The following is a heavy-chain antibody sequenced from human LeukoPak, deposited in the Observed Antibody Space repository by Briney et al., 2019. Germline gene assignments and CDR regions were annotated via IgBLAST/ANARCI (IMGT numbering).Heavy chain of an antibody. V-gene: IGHV3-21*01. CDR3: ASTADYDSTYYYYCYMDV. CDR2: ISCSSSYI. Sequence: GGSLRLSCAASGFTFSSYSMNWVRQAPGRGRGGFSSISCSSSYIYYADSVKGRFTISRDNAKNSLYLQMNSLRAEDTAVYYCASTADYDSTYYYYCYMDVWGKGTTVTVSS. D-gene: IGHD3-22*01. J-gene: IGHJ6*03. CDR1: GFTFSSYS.